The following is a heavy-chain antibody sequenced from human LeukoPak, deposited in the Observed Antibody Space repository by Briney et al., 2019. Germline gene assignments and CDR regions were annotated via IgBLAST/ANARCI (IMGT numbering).Heavy chain of an antibody. V-gene: IGHV1-8*01. D-gene: IGHD3-10*01. CDR3: ARGNTYYYGSGIDY. CDR2: MNPNSGNT. J-gene: IGHJ4*02. Sequence: ASVKVSCKASGYTFTSYDINWVRQAPGQGLEWMGWMNPNSGNTGYAQKFQGRVTMTRNTSISTAYMELSSLRSEDTAVYYCARGNTYYYGSGIDYWGQGTLVTVSS. CDR1: GYTFTSYD.